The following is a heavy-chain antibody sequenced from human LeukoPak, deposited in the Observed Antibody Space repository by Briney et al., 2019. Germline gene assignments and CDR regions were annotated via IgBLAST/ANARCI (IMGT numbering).Heavy chain of an antibody. D-gene: IGHD6-6*01. CDR2: LSGSGGNT. Sequence: GGSLRLSCAASGFTFSSYAMSWVRQAPGKGLDWVSTLSGSGGNTYNADSVKGRFTISRDNSKNTLYLQMNSLRAEDTAVYYCAKWKYSNSGIDDYWGQGTLVTVSS. CDR3: AKWKYSNSGIDDY. J-gene: IGHJ4*02. V-gene: IGHV3-23*01. CDR1: GFTFSSYA.